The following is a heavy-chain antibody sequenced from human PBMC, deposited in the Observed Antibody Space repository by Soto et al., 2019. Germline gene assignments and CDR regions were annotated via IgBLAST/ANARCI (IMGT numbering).Heavy chain of an antibody. CDR3: ARGGPVQLWAFDY. V-gene: IGHV4-59*01. CDR1: WASISSYF. CDR2: VSYSGSP. J-gene: IGHJ4*01. Sequence: QVQLQESGPGLVRPSETLSLTCTVSWASISSYFWSWIRQPPGKGLEWVAYVSYSGSPHYNPYLQSRVTVSVDTSKSQFSLEVTSLTAADTAVYYCARGGPVQLWAFDYWGQGSLVTVSS. D-gene: IGHD5-18*01.